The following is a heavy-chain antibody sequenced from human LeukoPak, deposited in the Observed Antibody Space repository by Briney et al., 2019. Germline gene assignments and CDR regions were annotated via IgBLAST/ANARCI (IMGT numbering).Heavy chain of an antibody. CDR3: VKYGGDLGVAFDC. Sequence: GGSLRLSCAASGFTFSTHWMSWVRQAPGKGLEWVANIKIDGSEKNYVDSVEGRFTISRDNAKNSLYLQMNSLRAEDTAVYYCVKYGGDLGVAFDCWGQGTLVTVSS. D-gene: IGHD2-21*01. CDR1: GFTFSTHW. V-gene: IGHV3-7*01. CDR2: IKIDGSEK. J-gene: IGHJ4*02.